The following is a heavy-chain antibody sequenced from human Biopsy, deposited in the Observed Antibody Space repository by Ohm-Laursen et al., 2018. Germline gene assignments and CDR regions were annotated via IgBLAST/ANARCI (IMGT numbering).Heavy chain of an antibody. Sequence: SETLSPTCSVFGKTFSDYQWSWIRQPPGTGLEWIGQINQAGTTNYNPSLKSRVSISADASKYEFSLRLTSVTAADTAVYLCGNEVHGRDYWGLGAQVTVSS. CDR1: GKTFSDYQ. V-gene: IGHV4-34*08. J-gene: IGHJ4*02. CDR3: GNEVHGRDY. CDR2: INQAGTT. D-gene: IGHD2-15*01.